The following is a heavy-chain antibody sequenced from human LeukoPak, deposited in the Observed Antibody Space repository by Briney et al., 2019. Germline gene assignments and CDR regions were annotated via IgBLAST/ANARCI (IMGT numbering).Heavy chain of an antibody. CDR2: VYSGGST. V-gene: IGHV3-53*01. CDR3: ATLSPESGAFDI. J-gene: IGHJ3*02. Sequence: GGSLRLSCAASGFTVSSDYMSWVRQAPGKGLEWVSVVYSGGSTYYADSVKGRFTISRDNSKNTLYLQMNSLRAEDTAVYYCATLSPESGAFDIWGQGTMVTVSS. D-gene: IGHD3-16*01. CDR1: GFTVSSDY.